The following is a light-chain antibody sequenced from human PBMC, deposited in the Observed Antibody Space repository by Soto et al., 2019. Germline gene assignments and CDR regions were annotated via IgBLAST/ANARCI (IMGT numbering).Light chain of an antibody. Sequence: DIVMTQSPDSLAVSLGERATINCKSSQSVLYSSNNKNYLAWYQQKPGQPPKLLIYWASTRESGVPDRFSGSGSATDFTLTISSLQAEDLAIYYCQQYYSAPPYTFGQGTKLEIK. CDR1: QSVLYSSNNKNY. J-gene: IGKJ2*01. CDR2: WAS. V-gene: IGKV4-1*01. CDR3: QQYYSAPPYT.